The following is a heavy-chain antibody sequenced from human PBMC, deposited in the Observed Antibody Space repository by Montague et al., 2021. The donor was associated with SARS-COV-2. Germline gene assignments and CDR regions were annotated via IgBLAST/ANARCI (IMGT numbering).Heavy chain of an antibody. Sequence: SETLSLTCTVSGGSISSFYWSWFLQPPGKGLEWMGYISDSGSTNYNPSLTSRITLSVDTSKNQFSLKVNSVTAADTAVYYCARHYSATLPAVYWGQGTLVTVSS. V-gene: IGHV4-59*08. CDR1: GGSISSFY. J-gene: IGHJ4*02. CDR2: ISDSGST. D-gene: IGHD2-15*01. CDR3: ARHYSATLPAVY.